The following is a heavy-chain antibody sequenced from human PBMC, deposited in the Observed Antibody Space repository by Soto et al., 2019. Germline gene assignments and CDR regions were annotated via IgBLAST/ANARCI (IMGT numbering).Heavy chain of an antibody. Sequence: QVQLVQSGAEVKKPGSSVKVSCKASGGTFSSYAISWVRQAPGQGLEWMGGIIPIFGTANYAQKFQGRVTITADESTSAAYMELSSLRSADTAVYYCARVPQSRASSWYFAWFDPWGQGTLVTVSS. CDR1: GGTFSSYA. CDR2: IIPIFGTA. D-gene: IGHD6-13*01. J-gene: IGHJ5*02. CDR3: ARVPQSRASSWYFAWFDP. V-gene: IGHV1-69*01.